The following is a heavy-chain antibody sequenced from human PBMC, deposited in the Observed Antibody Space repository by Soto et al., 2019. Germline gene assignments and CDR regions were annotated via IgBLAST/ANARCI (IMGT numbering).Heavy chain of an antibody. CDR3: ASSLSRPAASEVYYYGMDV. Sequence: ASVKVSCKASGYTFTGYYMHWVRQAPGQGLEWMGWINPNSGGTNYAQKFQGWVTMTRDTSISTAYMELSRLRSDDTAVYYCASSLSRPAASEVYYYGMDVWGQGTTVTVSS. V-gene: IGHV1-2*04. CDR2: INPNSGGT. D-gene: IGHD2-2*01. J-gene: IGHJ6*02. CDR1: GYTFTGYY.